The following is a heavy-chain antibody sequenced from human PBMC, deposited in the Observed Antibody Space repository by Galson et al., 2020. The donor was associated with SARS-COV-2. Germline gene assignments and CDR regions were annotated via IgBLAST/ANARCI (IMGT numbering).Heavy chain of an antibody. D-gene: IGHD2-2*01. V-gene: IGHV4-30-2*01. CDR1: GGSITSGGHS. CDR3: ARALEAYCSSSNCYSDAFDV. CDR2: IYQNGNT. Sequence: SETLSLTCVVSGGSITSGGHSWNWIRQAPGKGLEWIGYIYQNGNTYYSPSLKSRVTISVDRSKTQFSLRLDSVTAADTAVYYCARALEAYCSSSNCYSDAFDVWGQGTMVTVSS. J-gene: IGHJ3*01.